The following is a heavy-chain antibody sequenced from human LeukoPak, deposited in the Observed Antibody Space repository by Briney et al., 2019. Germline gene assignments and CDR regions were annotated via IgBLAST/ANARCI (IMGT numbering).Heavy chain of an antibody. D-gene: IGHD5-12*01. CDR3: AREKLSSGFFDY. CDR2: ISSSSSYI. CDR1: GFTFSSYS. Sequence: GGSLRLSCAASGFTFSSYSMNWVRQAPGKGLEWVSSISSSSSYIYYADSVKGQFTISRDNAKNSLYLQMNSLRAEDTAIYYCAREKLSSGFFDYWGQGTLVTVSS. J-gene: IGHJ4*02. V-gene: IGHV3-21*04.